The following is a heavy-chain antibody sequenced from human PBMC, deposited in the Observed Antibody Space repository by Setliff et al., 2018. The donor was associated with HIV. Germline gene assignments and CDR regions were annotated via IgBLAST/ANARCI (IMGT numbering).Heavy chain of an antibody. J-gene: IGHJ2*01. Sequence: SETLSLTCSVSGGPMRSSSYYWGWIRQPPGKGLEWIGSIYYTGSTYSNPSLKSRLTISEDASKSQFSLTLRSVTAADAAVYYCARRLAISHWYFDIWGRGTLVTVSS. CDR2: IYYTGST. V-gene: IGHV4-39*01. CDR3: ARRLAISHWYFDI. CDR1: GGPMRSSSYY.